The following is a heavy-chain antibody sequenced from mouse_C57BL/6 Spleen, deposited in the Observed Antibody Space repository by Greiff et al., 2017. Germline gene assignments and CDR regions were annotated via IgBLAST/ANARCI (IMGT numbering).Heavy chain of an antibody. CDR3: AKNSASYYSNYFDG. V-gene: IGHV2-5*01. Sequence: QVQLQQSGPGLVQPSQSLSITCTVSGFSLTSYGVHWVRQSPGKGLEWLGVIWRGGSTDYNAAFMSRLSITKDNSKSQVFFKMNSLQADDTAIYXCAKNSASYYSNYFDGWGTGTTVTVSS. D-gene: IGHD2-5*01. J-gene: IGHJ1*03. CDR2: IWRGGST. CDR1: GFSLTSYG.